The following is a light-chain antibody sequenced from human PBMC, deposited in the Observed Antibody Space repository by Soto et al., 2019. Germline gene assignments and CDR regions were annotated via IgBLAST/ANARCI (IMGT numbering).Light chain of an antibody. CDR1: QSISSW. CDR2: DAS. CDR3: QQYNSYSRT. V-gene: IGKV1-5*01. Sequence: DIQMTQSPPTLSASVGDRVTITCRASQSISSWLAWYQQKPGKAPKLLIHDASSLESGVPSRFSGSGSGTEFTLTISSLQPDDFATYYCQQYNSYSRTFGHGTKVDIK. J-gene: IGKJ3*01.